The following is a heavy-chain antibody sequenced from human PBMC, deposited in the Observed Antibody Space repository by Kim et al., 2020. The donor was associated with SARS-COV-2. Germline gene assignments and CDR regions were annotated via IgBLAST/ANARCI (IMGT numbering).Heavy chain of an antibody. CDR2: ISAYNGNT. Sequence: ASVKVSCKGSGYVFTSFGISWVRQAPGQGLEWMGWISAYNGNTNYTQKFQDRITLTIETSTTTAYMELRSLRPDDTAMYYCAREYHFDSSGLGRFWGQGTSVTVSS. V-gene: IGHV1-18*01. J-gene: IGHJ4*02. CDR3: AREYHFDSSGLGRF. CDR1: GYVFTSFG. D-gene: IGHD3-22*01.